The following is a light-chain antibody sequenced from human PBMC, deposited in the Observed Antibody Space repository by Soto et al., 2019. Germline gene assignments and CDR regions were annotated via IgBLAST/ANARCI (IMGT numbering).Light chain of an antibody. Sequence: DIQMTQSPSTLSASVGDRVTITCRASQSISSWLAWDQQKPGKAPKLLIYKASSLESGVPSRFSGSGSGTEFTLTISSLQPDDFATYYCQQYNSYSRSTFGQGTKLEIK. CDR3: QQYNSYSRST. CDR1: QSISSW. V-gene: IGKV1-5*03. CDR2: KAS. J-gene: IGKJ1*01.